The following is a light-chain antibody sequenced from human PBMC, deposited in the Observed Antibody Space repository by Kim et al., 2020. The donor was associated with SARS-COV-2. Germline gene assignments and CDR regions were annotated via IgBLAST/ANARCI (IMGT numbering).Light chain of an antibody. CDR2: IAS. CDR1: RGVTSNY. J-gene: IGKJ5*01. CDR3: HQYGSPPST. V-gene: IGKV3-20*01. Sequence: SPGEKATLSCRASRGVTSNYLAWYQQKPGQASRLLIYIASSRATGIPDRFSGSGSGTEFTLTISRLEPEDFAVYYCHQYGSPPSTFGQGTRLEIK.